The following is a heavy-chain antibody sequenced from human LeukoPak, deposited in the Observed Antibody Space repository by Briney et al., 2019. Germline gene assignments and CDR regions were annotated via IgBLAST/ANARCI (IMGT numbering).Heavy chain of an antibody. Sequence: GGSLRLSCAASGFTISNAWMSWVRQAPGKGLEWVGRIKSKIDGGTTDYAAPVKGRFTISRDDSTNTLYLQMNSLKTEDTAVYYCTIPTTTQDAFHIWGQGTMVTVSS. CDR2: IKSKIDGGTT. CDR1: GFTISNAW. D-gene: IGHD1-26*01. V-gene: IGHV3-15*01. CDR3: TIPTTTQDAFHI. J-gene: IGHJ3*02.